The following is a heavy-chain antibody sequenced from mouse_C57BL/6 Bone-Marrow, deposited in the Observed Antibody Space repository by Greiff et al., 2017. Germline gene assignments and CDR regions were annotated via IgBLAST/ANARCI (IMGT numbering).Heavy chain of an antibody. Sequence: QVQLQQSGAELMKPGASVKLSCTATGYTFTGYWIEWVKQRPGTGLEWIGECLPGSGSTNYNEKFNGQVTFTADTYSNTAYMQLSSLTTEHSAIYYCARSRDVWGTGTTVTVSS. CDR3: ARSRDV. V-gene: IGHV1-9*01. CDR2: CLPGSGST. J-gene: IGHJ1*03. CDR1: GYTFTGYW.